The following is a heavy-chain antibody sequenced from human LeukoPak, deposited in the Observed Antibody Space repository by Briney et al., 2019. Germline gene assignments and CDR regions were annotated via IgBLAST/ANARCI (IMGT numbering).Heavy chain of an antibody. D-gene: IGHD1-26*01. CDR3: ARDPYSGSYGDSYYYYMDV. CDR2: ITSTGSYT. V-gene: IGHV3-21*01. J-gene: IGHJ6*03. CDR1: GFTFSSYS. Sequence: GGSLRLSCAASGFTFSSYSMNWVRQAPGKGLEWVSSITSTGSYTFYADSVKGRFTISRDNAKNSLYLQMNSLRAEDTAIYYCARDPYSGSYGDSYYYYMDVWGKGPTVTISS.